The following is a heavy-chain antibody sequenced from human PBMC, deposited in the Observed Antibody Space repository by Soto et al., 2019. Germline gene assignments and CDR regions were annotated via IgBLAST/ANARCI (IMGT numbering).Heavy chain of an antibody. CDR3: ARDSRRGWYTDY. CDR1: GGSISSYY. CDR2: IYYSGST. J-gene: IGHJ4*02. Sequence: SETLSLTCTVSGGSISSYYWSWIRQPPGKGLEWIGYIYYSGSTNYNSPLKSRVTISVDTSKNQFSLKLSSVTAADTAVYYCARDSRRGWYTDYWGQGTLVTVSS. V-gene: IGHV4-59*12. D-gene: IGHD6-19*01.